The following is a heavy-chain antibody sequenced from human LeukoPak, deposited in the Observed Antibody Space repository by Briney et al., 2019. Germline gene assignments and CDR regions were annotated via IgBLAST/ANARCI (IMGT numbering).Heavy chain of an antibody. CDR2: ISGSGGST. CDR3: AKDSYYDSSGYDFDY. Sequence: GGSLRLSCAASGFTFSSYGMSWVRQAPGKGLEWVSAISGSGGSTYYADSVKGRFTISRDNSKNTLYLQMNSLRAEDTAVYYCAKDSYYDSSGYDFDYWGQGTLVTVSS. CDR1: GFTFSSYG. J-gene: IGHJ4*02. D-gene: IGHD3-22*01. V-gene: IGHV3-23*01.